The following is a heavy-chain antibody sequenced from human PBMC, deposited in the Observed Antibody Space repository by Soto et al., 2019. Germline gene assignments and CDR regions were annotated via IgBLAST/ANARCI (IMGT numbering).Heavy chain of an antibody. CDR3: AKSFSSNWYDYFNY. CDR1: GFTFSSYA. Sequence: QPGGSLRLSCAASGFTFSSYAMSWVRQAPGKGLEWVSAISGIGGSTYYTDSVKGRLTISRDISKNTLYLQMHSLRAEDTALYYCAKSFSSNWYDYFNYWGQGTLVTVSS. CDR2: ISGIGGST. D-gene: IGHD6-13*01. J-gene: IGHJ4*02. V-gene: IGHV3-23*01.